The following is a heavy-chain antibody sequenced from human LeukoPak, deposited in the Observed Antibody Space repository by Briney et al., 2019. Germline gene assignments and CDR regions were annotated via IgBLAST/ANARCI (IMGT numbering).Heavy chain of an antibody. V-gene: IGHV1-8*01. Sequence: ASVKVSCKASGYTFTSYDINWVRQATGQGLEWMGWMNPNSGNTGYAQKFQGRVTMTRNTSISTAYMELSSLRSEDTAVYYCAREADYYDSSGYPNWFDPWGQGTLVTVSS. D-gene: IGHD3-22*01. J-gene: IGHJ5*02. CDR2: MNPNSGNT. CDR3: AREADYYDSSGYPNWFDP. CDR1: GYTFTSYD.